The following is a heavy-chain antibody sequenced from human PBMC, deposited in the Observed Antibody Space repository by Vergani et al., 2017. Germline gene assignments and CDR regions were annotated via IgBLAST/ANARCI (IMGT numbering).Heavy chain of an antibody. CDR1: GFTFSSYW. CDR2: IKQDGSEK. D-gene: IGHD2-21*02. J-gene: IGHJ4*02. Sequence: EVQLVESGGGLVQPGGSLRLSCAASGFTFSSYWMSWVRQAPGKGLEWVANIKQDGSEKYYVDSVKGRFTISRDNAKNSLYLQMNSLGAEDTAVYYGATDCGGDCYSYYFDYWGQGTLVTVSS. V-gene: IGHV3-7*04. CDR3: ATDCGGDCYSYYFDY.